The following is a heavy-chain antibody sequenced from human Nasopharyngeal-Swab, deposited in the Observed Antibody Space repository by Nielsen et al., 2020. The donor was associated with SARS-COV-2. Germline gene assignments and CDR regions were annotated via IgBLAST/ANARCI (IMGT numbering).Heavy chain of an antibody. CDR1: GGSISSYY. D-gene: IGHD2-2*01. CDR2: IYYSGST. V-gene: IGHV4-59*01. J-gene: IGHJ4*02. Sequence: SETLSLTCTVSGGSISSYYWSWIRQLPGKGLEWIGYIYYSGSTNYNPSLKSRVTISVDTSKNQFSLKLSSVTAADTAVYYCARIFYCSSTSCSPDYWGQGTLVTVSS. CDR3: ARIFYCSSTSCSPDY.